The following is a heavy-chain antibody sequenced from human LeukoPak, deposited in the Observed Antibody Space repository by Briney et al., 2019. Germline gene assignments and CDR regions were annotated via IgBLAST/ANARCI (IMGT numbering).Heavy chain of an antibody. D-gene: IGHD3-22*01. J-gene: IGHJ5*02. CDR3: ARAGYYYDACGPFDP. CDR2: IHYSGTT. CDR1: GGSLSSYY. V-gene: IGHV4-59*01. Sequence: PSETLSLTCTVSGGSLSSYYWNWIRQPPGKKLEWIGYIHYSGTTNYNPSLKSRVTISQDMSKNQFSLKLSSVTAADTALYYCARAGYYYDACGPFDPWGQGILVTVSS.